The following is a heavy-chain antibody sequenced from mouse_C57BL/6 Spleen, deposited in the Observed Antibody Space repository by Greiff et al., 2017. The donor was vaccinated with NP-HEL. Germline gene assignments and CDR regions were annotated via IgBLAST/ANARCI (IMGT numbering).Heavy chain of an antibody. CDR2: IHPNSGST. CDR3: AREGDYYRPGAMDY. D-gene: IGHD1-1*01. CDR1: GYTFTSYW. J-gene: IGHJ4*01. V-gene: IGHV1-64*01. Sequence: QVQLQQPGAELVKPGASVKLSCKASGYTFTSYWMHWVKQRPGQGLEWIGMIHPNSGSTNYNEKFKSKATLTVDKSSSTAYMQLSSLTSEDSAVYYCAREGDYYRPGAMDYWGQGTSVTVSS.